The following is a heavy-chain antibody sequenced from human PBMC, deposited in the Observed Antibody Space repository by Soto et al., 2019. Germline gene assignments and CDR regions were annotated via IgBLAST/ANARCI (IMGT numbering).Heavy chain of an antibody. V-gene: IGHV1-18*04. D-gene: IGHD1-7*01. J-gene: IGHJ5*02. CDR2: ISAYNGNT. CDR1: GYTFTSYG. CDR3: ARDTDNWNYAWFDP. Sequence: GASVKVSCKASGYTFTSYGISWVRRAPGQGLEWMGWISAYNGNTNYAQKLQGRVTMTTDTSTSTAYMELRSLRSDDTAVYYCARDTDNWNYAWFDPWGQGTLVTVSS.